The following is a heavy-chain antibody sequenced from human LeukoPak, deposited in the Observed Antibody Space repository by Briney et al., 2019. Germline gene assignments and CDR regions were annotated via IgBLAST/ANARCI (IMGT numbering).Heavy chain of an antibody. CDR1: GGSISSYY. CDR3: ARNRDGYNSFDY. V-gene: IGHV4-59*06. J-gene: IGHJ4*02. Sequence: SETLSLTCTVSGGSISSYYWSWIRQHPGKGLEWIGYIYYSGSSYYNPSLRSRVTISVDTSKNHFSLKLRSVTAADTAVYYCARNRDGYNSFDYWGQGTLVTVSS. CDR2: IYYSGSS. D-gene: IGHD5-24*01.